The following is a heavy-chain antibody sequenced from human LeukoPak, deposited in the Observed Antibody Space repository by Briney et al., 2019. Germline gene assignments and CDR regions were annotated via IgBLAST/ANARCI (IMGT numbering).Heavy chain of an antibody. CDR2: ISAYNGNT. CDR3: ARHFPTIFGVVIYYFDY. J-gene: IGHJ4*02. CDR1: GYTFTSYG. Sequence: ASVTVSCKSSGYTFTSYGISWVRQAPGQGLEWMGWISAYNGNTNYAQKLQGRVTMTTDTSTSTAYMELRSLRSDDTDVYYCARHFPTIFGVVIYYFDYWGQGTLVTVSS. V-gene: IGHV1-18*01. D-gene: IGHD3-3*01.